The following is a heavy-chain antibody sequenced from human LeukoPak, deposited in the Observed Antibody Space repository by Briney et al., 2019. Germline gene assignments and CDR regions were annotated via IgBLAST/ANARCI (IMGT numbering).Heavy chain of an antibody. D-gene: IGHD3-10*01. CDR2: ISGSGGST. J-gene: IGHJ4*02. Sequence: PSGTLSLTCAVSGGSISSSNWWSWVRQAPGKGLEWVSAISGSGGSTYYADSVKGRFTISRDNSKNTLYLQMNSLRAEDTAVYYCAKDISGSGTAAQLWGQGTLVTVSS. V-gene: IGHV3-23*01. CDR3: AKDISGSGTAAQL. CDR1: GGSISSSN.